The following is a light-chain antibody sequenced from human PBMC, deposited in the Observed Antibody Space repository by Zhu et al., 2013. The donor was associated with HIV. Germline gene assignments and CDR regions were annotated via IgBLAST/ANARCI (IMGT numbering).Light chain of an antibody. V-gene: IGKV4-1*01. CDR1: QSILYRSTNKNY. CDR3: QQYYSTLRT. Sequence: DIVMTQSPDSLPVSLGARATINCKSSQSILYRSTNKNYLAWYQQKPGQPPKLLVYWASTRESGVPDRFSGSGSGTDFTLTISSLQAEDVAVYYCQQYYSTLRTFGQGTKVEIK. J-gene: IGKJ1*01. CDR2: WAS.